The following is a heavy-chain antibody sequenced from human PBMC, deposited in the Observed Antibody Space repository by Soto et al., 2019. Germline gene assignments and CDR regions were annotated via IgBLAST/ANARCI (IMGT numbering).Heavy chain of an antibody. CDR1: GFTFSSYS. V-gene: IGHV3-21*01. CDR3: ARRSTVTQSFDY. Sequence: PGGSLRLSCAASGFTFSSYSMNWVRQAPGKGLEWVSSISSSSSYIYYADSVKGRFTISRYNAKTSLYLQMNSLRAEDTAVYYCARRSTVTQSFDYWGQGTLVTVSS. D-gene: IGHD4-17*01. J-gene: IGHJ4*02. CDR2: ISSSSSYI.